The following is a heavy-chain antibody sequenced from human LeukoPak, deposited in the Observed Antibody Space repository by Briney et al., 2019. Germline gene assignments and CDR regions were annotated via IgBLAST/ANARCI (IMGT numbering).Heavy chain of an antibody. CDR3: ARGPKTEIDY. J-gene: IGHJ4*02. CDR1: GGSISSYY. V-gene: IGHV4-59*01. Sequence: SETLSLTCTVSGGSISSYYWIWIRQPPGKGLEWIGYIYYSGSTNYNPSLKSRVTISVDTSKNQFSLQLSSVTAADTAVYYCARGPKTEIDYWGQGTLVTVSS. CDR2: IYYSGST.